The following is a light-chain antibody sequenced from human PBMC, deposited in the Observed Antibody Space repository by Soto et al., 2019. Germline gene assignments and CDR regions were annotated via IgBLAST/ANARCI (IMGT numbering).Light chain of an antibody. CDR3: QQSYIILT. V-gene: IGKV1-39*01. CDR1: DNIGSN. CDR2: AAS. Sequence: DIQLTQSPASLAASVGDRVTITCRASDNIGSNLNWYQHQTGTAPKLLIYAASSLQGGVPSRFSGSGYGTQFTLTISGLHTEDFATYSCQQSYIILTLGGGTRVDI. J-gene: IGKJ4*01.